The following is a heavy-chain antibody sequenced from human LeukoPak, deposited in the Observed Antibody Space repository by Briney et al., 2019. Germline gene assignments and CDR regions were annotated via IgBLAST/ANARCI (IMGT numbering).Heavy chain of an antibody. V-gene: IGHV4-59*01. CDR1: GGSISSYY. D-gene: IGHD3-10*01. CDR2: IYYSGST. CDR3: ARAGVSVRGVINLYYFDY. Sequence: SETLSLTCTVSGGSISSYYWSWIRQPPGKGLEWIGYIYYSGSTNYNPSLKSRVTISVDTSKNQFSLKLNSVTAADTAVYYCARAGVSVRGVINLYYFDYWGQGTLVTVSS. J-gene: IGHJ4*02.